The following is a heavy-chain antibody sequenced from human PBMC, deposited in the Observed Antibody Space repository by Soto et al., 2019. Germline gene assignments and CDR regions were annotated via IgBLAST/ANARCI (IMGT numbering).Heavy chain of an antibody. CDR1: GFTFSSYG. D-gene: IGHD3-22*01. CDR3: AREFLYDSSGYYAFDI. V-gene: IGHV3-33*01. CDR2: IWYDGSNK. Sequence: QVQLVESGGGVVQPGRSLRLSCAASGFTFSSYGMHWVRQAPGKGLEWVAVIWYDGSNKYYADSVKGRFTISRDNSKNTLYLQMNSLIAEDTAVYYCAREFLYDSSGYYAFDIWGQGTMVTVSS. J-gene: IGHJ3*02.